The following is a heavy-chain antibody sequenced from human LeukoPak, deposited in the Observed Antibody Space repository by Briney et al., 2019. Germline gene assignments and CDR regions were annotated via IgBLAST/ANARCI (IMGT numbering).Heavy chain of an antibody. J-gene: IGHJ4*02. V-gene: IGHV3-53*01. CDR3: ARDSPYDSSGYYDY. D-gene: IGHD3-22*01. Sequence: GGSLRLSCAASGLTVSSNYMSWVRQAPAKGLDGVSVIYSGGSTYYADSVKGRFTISRDNSKNKLYLQMNSLRAEDTAVYYCARDSPYDSSGYYDYWGQGTLVTVSS. CDR1: GLTVSSNY. CDR2: IYSGGST.